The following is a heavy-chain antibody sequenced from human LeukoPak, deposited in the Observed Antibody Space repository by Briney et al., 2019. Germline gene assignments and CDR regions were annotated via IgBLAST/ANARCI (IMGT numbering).Heavy chain of an antibody. D-gene: IGHD5-18*01. J-gene: IGHJ4*02. CDR2: INHSGST. Sequence: SETLSLTCAVYGGSFSGYYWSWIRQPPGKGLEWIGEINHSGSTNCNPSLKSRVTISVDTSKNQFSLKLSSVTAADTAVYYCARGLRGYSYGARRDDYWGQGTLVTVSS. V-gene: IGHV4-34*01. CDR1: GGSFSGYY. CDR3: ARGLRGYSYGARRDDY.